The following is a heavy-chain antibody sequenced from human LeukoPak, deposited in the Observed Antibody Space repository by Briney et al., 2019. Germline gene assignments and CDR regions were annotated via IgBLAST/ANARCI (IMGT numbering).Heavy chain of an antibody. V-gene: IGHV3-30*04. Sequence: GGSLRLSCAASGFTFSTYALHWVRQAPGKGLEWVAVISYDDGSNRYYADSVKGRFTISRDNSKNTLYLQMNSLRTEDTAVYYCARESGGNTPYYFDYWGQGTLVTVSS. CDR2: ISYDDGSNR. J-gene: IGHJ4*02. D-gene: IGHD2-2*02. CDR1: GFTFSTYA. CDR3: ARESGGNTPYYFDY.